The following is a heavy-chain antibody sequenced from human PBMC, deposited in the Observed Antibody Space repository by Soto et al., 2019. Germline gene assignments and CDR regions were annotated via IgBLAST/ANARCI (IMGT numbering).Heavy chain of an antibody. Sequence: QVQLQESGPGLVKPSQTLSLTCTVSGASISSGGYYWSWIRQHPVKGLEWIGHIYYSGSTYYNPSLKSRVTGSVDMSKNQFSLKLSSVTAADTAVYYCARGLSSGYYMFGYHDYWGQGTLVTVSS. V-gene: IGHV4-31*03. CDR3: ARGLSSGYYMFGYHDY. D-gene: IGHD3-22*01. CDR1: GASISSGGYY. CDR2: IYYSGST. J-gene: IGHJ4*02.